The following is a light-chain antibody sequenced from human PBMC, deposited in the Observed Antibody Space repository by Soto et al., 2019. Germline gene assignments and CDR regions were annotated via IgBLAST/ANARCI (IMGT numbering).Light chain of an antibody. V-gene: IGLV2-14*01. CDR3: SSYTSTNTYV. CDR2: EVS. CDR1: SSDVGGYKY. J-gene: IGLJ1*01. Sequence: QSALTQPASVSGSPGQSIAVSCTGRSSDVGGYKYVTWYQQNPGKAPKVLIYEVSNRFSGVSDRFSGTKSGNTASLTISGLQAEDEAEYFCSSYTSTNTYVFGSGTKVTIL.